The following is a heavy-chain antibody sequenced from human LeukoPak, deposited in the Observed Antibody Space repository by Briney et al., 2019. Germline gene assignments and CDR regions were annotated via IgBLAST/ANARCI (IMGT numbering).Heavy chain of an antibody. CDR1: GFTFSSYA. D-gene: IGHD6-13*01. J-gene: IGHJ4*02. CDR3: ARVDSSSWYSPYDYFDY. CDR2: ISGSGGST. V-gene: IGHV3-23*01. Sequence: GGSLRLSCAASGFTFSSYATSWVRQAPGKGLEWVSAISGSGGSTYYADSVKGRFTISRDNAKNTLYLQMNSLRAEDTAVYYCARVDSSSWYSPYDYFDYWGQGTLVTVSS.